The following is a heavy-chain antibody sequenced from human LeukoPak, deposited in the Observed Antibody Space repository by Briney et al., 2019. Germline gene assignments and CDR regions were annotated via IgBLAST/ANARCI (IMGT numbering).Heavy chain of an antibody. Sequence: ASVKVSCKASGYTSTSYDINWVRQATGQGLEWMGWMNPNSGNTGYAQKFQGRVTMTRNTSISTAYMELSSLRSEDTAVYYCARGGDIVATIEGRSWFDPWGQGTLVTVSS. V-gene: IGHV1-8*01. CDR2: MNPNSGNT. D-gene: IGHD5-12*01. J-gene: IGHJ5*02. CDR3: ARGGDIVATIEGRSWFDP. CDR1: GYTSTSYD.